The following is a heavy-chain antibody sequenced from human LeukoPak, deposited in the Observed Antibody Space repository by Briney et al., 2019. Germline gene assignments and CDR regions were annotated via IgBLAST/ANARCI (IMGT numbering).Heavy chain of an antibody. CDR3: ARTTTVTTLFDY. Sequence: PSETLSLTCTVSGGSISSGDYYWSWIRQPPGKGLEWIGCIYYSGSTYYNPSLKSRVTISVDTSKNQFSLKLSSVTAADTAVYYCARTTTVTTLFDYWGQGTLVTVSS. CDR2: IYYSGST. D-gene: IGHD4-17*01. CDR1: GGSISSGDYY. J-gene: IGHJ4*02. V-gene: IGHV4-30-4*01.